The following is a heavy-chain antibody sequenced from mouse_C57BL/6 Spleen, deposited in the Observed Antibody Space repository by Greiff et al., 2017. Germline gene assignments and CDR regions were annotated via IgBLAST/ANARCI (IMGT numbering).Heavy chain of an antibody. D-gene: IGHD2-1*01. CDR2: IYPGDGDT. J-gene: IGHJ4*01. CDR1: GYAFSSYW. Sequence: VQLQQSGAELVKPGASVKISCKASGYAFSSYWMNWVKQRPGKGLEWIGQIYPGDGDTNYNGKFKGKATLTADKSSSTAYMQLSSLTSEDSAVYFCARNGNYDAMDYGGQGTSVTVSS. CDR3: ARNGNYDAMDY. V-gene: IGHV1-80*01.